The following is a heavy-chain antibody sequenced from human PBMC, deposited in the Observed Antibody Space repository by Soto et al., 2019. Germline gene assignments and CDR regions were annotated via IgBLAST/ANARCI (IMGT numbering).Heavy chain of an antibody. CDR2: IYWDDDK. CDR3: THSYKSMGNPFDV. D-gene: IGHD3-10*01. Sequence: QITLKESGPTLVKPTQTLTLTCTFSGFSLSTPEVAVGWIRQPPGKALEWLALIYWDDDKRYKSSLKSRLTXTXDXXKNQVVLTMTNMDSVDTATYYCTHSYKSMGNPFDVWGQGTMVTVSS. CDR1: GFSLSTPEVA. J-gene: IGHJ3*01. V-gene: IGHV2-5*02.